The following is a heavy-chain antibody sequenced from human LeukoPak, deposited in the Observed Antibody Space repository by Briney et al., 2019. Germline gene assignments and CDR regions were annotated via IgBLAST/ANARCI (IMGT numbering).Heavy chain of an antibody. CDR1: GFTFNSFG. J-gene: IGHJ3*02. V-gene: IGHV3-30*03. Sequence: GGSLRLSCAASGFTFNSFGMHWVRQAPGKGLEWVAVISYDGSNKYFADSVKGRFTISRDNSKNTLYLQMNSLRAEDTAVYYCARDYDSSGWAAFDIWGQGTMVTVSS. CDR2: ISYDGSNK. CDR3: ARDYDSSGWAAFDI. D-gene: IGHD3-22*01.